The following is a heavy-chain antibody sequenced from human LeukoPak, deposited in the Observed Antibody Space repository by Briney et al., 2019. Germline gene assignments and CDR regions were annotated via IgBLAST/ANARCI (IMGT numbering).Heavy chain of an antibody. Sequence: PWGSLRLSFGAAGFTFSNYGLLWVRPASGKGVEWVAFIRYDGNNKLYADSMKGRFTISRDNSKNTLYLHINSLRAEDTAVYYCVKDNPLDYWGQGTLVIVSS. CDR3: VKDNPLDY. V-gene: IGHV3-30*02. J-gene: IGHJ4*02. CDR1: GFTFSNYG. D-gene: IGHD1-14*01. CDR2: IRYDGNNK.